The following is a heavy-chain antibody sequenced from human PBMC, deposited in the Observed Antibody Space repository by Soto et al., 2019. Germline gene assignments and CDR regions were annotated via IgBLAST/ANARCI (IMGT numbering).Heavy chain of an antibody. CDR2: ISGSGSTA. Sequence: EVQLLESGGGLIQPGGSLRLSCVVSGFTFSTYAMSWVRQAPGKGLEWVSTISGSGSTAQYADSVKGRFTISRDNSKNTLELHMNSLRAEDTAVSYCAKDRYGCRTTGCVQLVDSWGQGTLVTVSS. CDR3: AKDRYGCRTTGCVQLVDS. V-gene: IGHV3-23*01. D-gene: IGHD6-13*01. CDR1: GFTFSTYA. J-gene: IGHJ4*02.